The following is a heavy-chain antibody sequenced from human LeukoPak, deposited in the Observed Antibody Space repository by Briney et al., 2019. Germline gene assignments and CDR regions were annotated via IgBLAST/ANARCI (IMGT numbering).Heavy chain of an antibody. CDR2: ISGSGRTI. V-gene: IGHV3-48*03. D-gene: IGHD5-12*01. J-gene: IGHJ4*02. Sequence: GGSLRLSCAASGFTFSSYEMIWVRQAPGRGLECVSYISGSGRTIYYADSVKGRFTISRDNAKNSLYLQMYSLRAGDTAAYYCASPQTSGYAFGYWGQGTLVTVSS. CDR1: GFTFSSYE. CDR3: ASPQTSGYAFGY.